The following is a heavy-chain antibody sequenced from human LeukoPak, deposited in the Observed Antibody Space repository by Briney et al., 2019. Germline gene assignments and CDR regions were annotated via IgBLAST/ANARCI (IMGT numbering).Heavy chain of an antibody. D-gene: IGHD4-11*01. CDR3: ARQLTTLRGFDI. CDR2: IYPGDSDT. CDR1: GFTFTTSW. V-gene: IGHV5-51*01. J-gene: IGHJ3*02. Sequence: GESLKISCQGSGFTFTTSWIGWVRQLPGKGLEWMGNIYPGDSDTRYSPSFQGQVTISADKSINTAYLQWTSLKASDTATYYCARQLTTLRGFDIWGQGTMVTASS.